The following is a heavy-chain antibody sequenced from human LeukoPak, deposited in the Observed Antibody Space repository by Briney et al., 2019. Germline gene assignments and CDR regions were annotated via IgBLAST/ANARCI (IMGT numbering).Heavy chain of an antibody. J-gene: IGHJ5*02. D-gene: IGHD6-19*01. Sequence: SETLSLTCTVSGGSISSSSYYWGWIRQPPGKGLEWIGSIYYSGSTYYNPSLKSRVTISVDTSKNQFSLKLSSVTAADTAVYYCARGIAVAGTSHRWFDPWGQGTLVTVSS. CDR3: ARGIAVAGTSHRWFDP. CDR2: IYYSGST. V-gene: IGHV4-39*07. CDR1: GGSISSSSYY.